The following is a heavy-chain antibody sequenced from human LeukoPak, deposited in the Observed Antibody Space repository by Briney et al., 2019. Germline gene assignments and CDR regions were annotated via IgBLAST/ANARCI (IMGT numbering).Heavy chain of an antibody. D-gene: IGHD3-10*01. V-gene: IGHV4-59*01. Sequence: PSETLSLTRTVSGGSITSYYWTWIRQPPGKGLEWIGYIYYSGSTSYNPSLKSRVAISVDTSKNQFSLKLSSVTAADTAVYYCARGGVNYKIAGPWGQGALVTVSS. CDR3: ARGGVNYKIAGP. CDR2: IYYSGST. J-gene: IGHJ5*02. CDR1: GGSITSYY.